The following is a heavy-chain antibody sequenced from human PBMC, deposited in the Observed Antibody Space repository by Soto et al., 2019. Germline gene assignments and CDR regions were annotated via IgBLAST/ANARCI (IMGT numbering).Heavy chain of an antibody. D-gene: IGHD3-10*01. Sequence: QVQLQQWGAGLLKPSETLSLTCAVYGGSFSGYYWSWIRQPPGKGLEWIGEINHSGSTNYNPSLKSRVTISVDPSKNQFSLKLSSVTAADTAVYYCARGHIVVRGVINGDGSVSFDYWGQGTLVTVSS. CDR2: INHSGST. V-gene: IGHV4-34*01. CDR1: GGSFSGYY. CDR3: ARGHIVVRGVINGDGSVSFDY. J-gene: IGHJ4*02.